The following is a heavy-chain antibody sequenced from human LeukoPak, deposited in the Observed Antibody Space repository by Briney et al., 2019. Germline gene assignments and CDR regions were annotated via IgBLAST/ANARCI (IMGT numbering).Heavy chain of an antibody. CDR3: ARMSYDRTGEGRANLYYYYMAV. J-gene: IGHJ6*03. CDR1: GGSVSGYY. Sequence: PSETLSLTCTVSGGSVSGYYCSWIRQPAGKGLEWIGRIYSTGSTDYNASLKSRVTMSVDTSKNQFSLKLSSVTAADTAVYYCARMSYDRTGEGRANLYYYYMAVWGKGTTVTASS. D-gene: IGHD3-3*01. V-gene: IGHV4-4*07. CDR2: IYSTGST.